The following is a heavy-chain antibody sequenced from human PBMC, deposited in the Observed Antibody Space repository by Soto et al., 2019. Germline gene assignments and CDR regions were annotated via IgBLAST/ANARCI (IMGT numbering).Heavy chain of an antibody. V-gene: IGHV1-69*02. J-gene: IGHJ3*02. CDR3: ARGSVVGGSSTSCYGNAFDI. CDR2: IIPILGIT. CDR1: GGTFSSYT. D-gene: IGHD2-2*01. Sequence: QVQLVQSGAEVKKPGSSVKVSCKASGGTFSSYTISWVRQAPGQGLEWMGRIIPILGITNYAQKFQGRVTITANKSRSTAYMGLSGLRSEDTAVYYCARGSVVGGSSTSCYGNAFDIWGQGTMVTVSS.